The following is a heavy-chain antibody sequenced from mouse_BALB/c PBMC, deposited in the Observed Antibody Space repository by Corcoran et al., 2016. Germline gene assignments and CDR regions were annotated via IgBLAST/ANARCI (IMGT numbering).Heavy chain of an antibody. Sequence: EIQLQQTGPELVKPGASVKISCKASGYSFTDYIMLWVKQSHGKSLEWIGNINPYYGSTSYNLKFKGKATLTVDKSSSTAYMQLNSLTSEDSAVYYCARDYYCSSDAMDYGIQGIVVTVSS. CDR3: ARDYYCSSDAMDY. CDR2: INPYYGST. V-gene: IGHV1-39*01. CDR1: GYSFTDYI. J-gene: IGHJ4*01. D-gene: IGHD1-1*01.